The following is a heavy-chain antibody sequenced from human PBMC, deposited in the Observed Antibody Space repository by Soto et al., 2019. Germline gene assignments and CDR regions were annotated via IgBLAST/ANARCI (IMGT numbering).Heavy chain of an antibody. CDR2: ISAYDGNT. V-gene: IGHV1-18*01. CDR3: ARDAYSGSYYDGYYYYGMDV. Sequence: ASVKVSCKASGYTFSSFGISWVRQAPGQGLEWMGWISAYDGNTNYAQKLQGRVTLTTDTSTNTVYMELRSLTSNDTAVYYCARDAYSGSYYDGYYYYGMDVWGQGTTVTVSS. D-gene: IGHD1-26*01. J-gene: IGHJ6*02. CDR1: GYTFSSFG.